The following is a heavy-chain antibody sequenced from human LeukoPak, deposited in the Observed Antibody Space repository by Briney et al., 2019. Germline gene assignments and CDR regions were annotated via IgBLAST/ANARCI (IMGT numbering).Heavy chain of an antibody. CDR1: GGSISSGGYY. J-gene: IGHJ3*02. D-gene: IGHD3-22*01. V-gene: IGHV4-31*03. Sequence: SETLSLTCTVSGGSISSGGYYWSWIRQHPGKGLEWLGYIYYSGSTYYSPSLKSRVTISVDTSKNQFSLKLSSVTATDTAVYYCARAVSYYDSSVGAFDIWGQGTMVTVSS. CDR2: IYYSGST. CDR3: ARAVSYYDSSVGAFDI.